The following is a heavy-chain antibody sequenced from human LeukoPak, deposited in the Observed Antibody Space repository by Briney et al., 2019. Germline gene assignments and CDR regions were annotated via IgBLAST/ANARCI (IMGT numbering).Heavy chain of an antibody. J-gene: IGHJ3*02. Sequence: ASVKVSCKASGYTFTSYGISWVRQAPGQGLEWMGWISAYNGNTNYAQKLQGRVTMTTDTSTSTAYMELRSLRSDDTAVYYCASLSGYNLTPDAFDIWGQGTMVTVSS. CDR2: ISAYNGNT. D-gene: IGHD3-22*01. CDR1: GYTFTSYG. V-gene: IGHV1-18*01. CDR3: ASLSGYNLTPDAFDI.